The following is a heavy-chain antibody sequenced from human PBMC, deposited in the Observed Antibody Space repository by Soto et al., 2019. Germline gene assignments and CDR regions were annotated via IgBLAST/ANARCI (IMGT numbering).Heavy chain of an antibody. J-gene: IGHJ4*02. V-gene: IGHV4-34*01. CDR2: INHSGST. Sequence: SETLSLTCAVYGGSFSGYYWSWIRQPPGKGLEWIGEINHSGSTIYNPSLKSRVTISVDTSKNQFSLKLSSVTAADTAVYYCAKIPRPGYYGSGRKGYYFDYWGQGTLVTVSS. CDR3: AKIPRPGYYGSGRKGYYFDY. D-gene: IGHD3-10*01. CDR1: GGSFSGYY.